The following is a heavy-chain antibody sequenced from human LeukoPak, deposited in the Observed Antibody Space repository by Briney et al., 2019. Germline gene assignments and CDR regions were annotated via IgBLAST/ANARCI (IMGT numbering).Heavy chain of an antibody. CDR1: GFTFSSYA. CDR3: AKGDYMDV. V-gene: IGHV3-23*01. J-gene: IGHJ6*03. Sequence: PGGSLRLSCAASGFTFSSYALTWVRQAPGKGLEWVSSITGSSGTTYYADSVKGRFIISRDKSKNTPYLQVNSLRDEDTAVYFCAKGDYMDVWGRGTTVTVSS. CDR2: ITGSSGTT.